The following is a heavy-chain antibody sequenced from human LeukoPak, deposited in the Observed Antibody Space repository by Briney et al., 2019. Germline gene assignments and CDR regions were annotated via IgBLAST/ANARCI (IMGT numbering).Heavy chain of an antibody. CDR2: ISSSSSTI. D-gene: IGHD3-22*01. CDR1: GFTFSSYW. J-gene: IGHJ4*02. Sequence: PGGSLRLSCAASGFTFSSYWMSWVRQAPGKGLEWVSYISSSSSTIYYADSVKGRFTISRDNAKNSLYLQMSSLRAEDTAVYYCARDLRSSGYYAFDYWGQGTLVTVSS. CDR3: ARDLRSSGYYAFDY. V-gene: IGHV3-48*01.